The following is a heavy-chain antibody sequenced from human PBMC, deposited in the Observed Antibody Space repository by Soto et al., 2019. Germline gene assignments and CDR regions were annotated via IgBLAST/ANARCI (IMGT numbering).Heavy chain of an antibody. J-gene: IGHJ5*02. CDR3: ARDRPYSSGWRVNNWFAP. V-gene: IGHV4-59*12. CDR1: GGSISSYY. D-gene: IGHD6-19*01. CDR2: IYDSGTT. Sequence: PSETLSLTCTVSGGSISSYYWSWIRQPPGKGLEWIGYIYDSGTTNYNPSLKSRVTISVDTSKNQFSLQLNSVTPEDTAVYYCARDRPYSSGWRVNNWFAPRGQGTLVTVSS.